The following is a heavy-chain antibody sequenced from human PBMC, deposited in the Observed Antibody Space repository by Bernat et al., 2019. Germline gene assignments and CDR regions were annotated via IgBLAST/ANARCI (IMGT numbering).Heavy chain of an antibody. V-gene: IGHV4-39*01. Sequence: QVQLQESGPGLVKPSETLSLTCTVSAGSISSNNYFWGWIREPPGKGLEWIGSVYFSGSTYYNPSLKSRVTISVDTSKNQFSLKLSSVTAADTAVYYCARRYYYYGMDVWGQGTTVTVSS. CDR2: VYFSGST. CDR3: ARRYYYYGMDV. J-gene: IGHJ6*02. CDR1: AGSISSNNYF.